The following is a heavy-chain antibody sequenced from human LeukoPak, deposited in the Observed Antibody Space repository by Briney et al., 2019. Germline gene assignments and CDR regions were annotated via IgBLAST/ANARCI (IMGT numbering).Heavy chain of an antibody. CDR1: GYTFTSYD. D-gene: IGHD2-2*01. V-gene: IGHV1-8*01. J-gene: IGHJ4*02. CDR2: MNPNSGNT. CDR3: AKVPAKYCSSTSCPGGGFDY. Sequence: ASVKVSCKASGYTFTSYDINWVRQATGQGLEWMGWMNPNSGNTGYAQKFQGKVTMTRNTSISTVYMELSSLRSEDTAVYYCAKVPAKYCSSTSCPGGGFDYWGQGTLVTVSS.